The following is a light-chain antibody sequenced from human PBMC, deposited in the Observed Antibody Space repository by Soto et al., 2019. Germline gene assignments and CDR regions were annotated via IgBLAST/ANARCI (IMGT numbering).Light chain of an antibody. Sequence: DIVMTQSPLSLPVTPGEPASFFCRSSQSLLHSDGYNYLHWYLQKPGQSPQLLIYVGSTRAAGVPDRFSGSGSGTDFTLKISRVEAEDVGVYYCLQALESPLTFGGGTRVEIK. V-gene: IGKV2-28*01. CDR2: VGS. CDR3: LQALESPLT. CDR1: QSLLHSDGYNY. J-gene: IGKJ4*01.